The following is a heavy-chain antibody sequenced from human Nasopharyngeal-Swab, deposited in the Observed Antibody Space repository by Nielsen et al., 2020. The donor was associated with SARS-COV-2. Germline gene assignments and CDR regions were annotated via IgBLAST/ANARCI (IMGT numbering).Heavy chain of an antibody. D-gene: IGHD1-26*01. CDR2: LSYDGSNK. CDR3: ARDPDSGSDYGAFDI. J-gene: IGHJ3*02. Sequence: GGSLRLSCAASGFPFSRYAMHWVRQAPGKGLEWVAVLSYDGSNKYYADSVKGRFTISRDNSNNTLYLQMNSLRAEDTAVYYCARDPDSGSDYGAFDIWGQGTMVTVSS. V-gene: IGHV3-30-3*01. CDR1: GFPFSRYA.